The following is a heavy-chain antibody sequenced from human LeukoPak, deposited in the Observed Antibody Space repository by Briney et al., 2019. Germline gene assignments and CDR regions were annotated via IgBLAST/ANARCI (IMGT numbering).Heavy chain of an antibody. D-gene: IGHD1-1*01. J-gene: IGHJ4*02. CDR3: AKVEGASKASVY. Sequence: PGGSLRLSCAASGFIFSNYGMSWVRQAPGKGLEWVSSISFSSTHIYYADSIQGRFTISRDNAENSLYLQMYSLRAEDTAVYYCAKVEGASKASVYWGQGALVTVSS. V-gene: IGHV3-21*04. CDR2: ISFSSTHI. CDR1: GFIFSNYG.